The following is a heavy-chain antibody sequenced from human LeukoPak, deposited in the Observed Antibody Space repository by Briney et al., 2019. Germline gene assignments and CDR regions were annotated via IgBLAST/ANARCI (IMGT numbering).Heavy chain of an antibody. J-gene: IGHJ4*02. V-gene: IGHV3-48*01. CDR2: ISSSSSTI. D-gene: IGHD3-22*01. CDR1: GFTFSSYS. Sequence: GGSLRLSCAASGFTFSSYSMNWVRQAPGKGLEWVSYISSSSSTIYYADSVKGRFTISRGNAKNSLYLQMNSLRAEDTAVYYCARPRSSGYYWYFDYWGQGTLVTVSS. CDR3: ARPRSSGYYWYFDY.